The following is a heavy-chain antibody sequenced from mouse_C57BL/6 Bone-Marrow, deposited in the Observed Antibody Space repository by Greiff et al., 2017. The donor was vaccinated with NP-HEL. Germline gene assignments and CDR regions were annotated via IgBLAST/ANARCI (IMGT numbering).Heavy chain of an antibody. V-gene: IGHV1-81*01. Sequence: LVESGAELARPGASVKLSCKASGYTFTSYGISWVKQRTGQGLEWIGEIYPRSGNTYYNEKFKGKATLTADKSSSTAYMELRSLTSEDSAVYFCARPRRWFAYWGQGTLVTVSA. CDR2: IYPRSGNT. CDR1: GYTFTSYG. J-gene: IGHJ3*01. CDR3: ARPRRWFAY.